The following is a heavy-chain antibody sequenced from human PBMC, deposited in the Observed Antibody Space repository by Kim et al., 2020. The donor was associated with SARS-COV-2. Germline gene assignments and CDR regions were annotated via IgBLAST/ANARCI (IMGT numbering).Heavy chain of an antibody. CDR3: ASSSAARRFGSGSYHYYYYYGMDV. CDR2: MNPNSGNT. Sequence: ASVKVSCKASGYTFTSYDINWVRQATGQGLEWMGWMNPNSGNTGYAQKFQGRVTMTRNTSISTAYMELSSLRSEDTAVYYCASSSAARRFGSGSYHYYYYYGMDVWGQGTTVTVSS. CDR1: GYTFTSYD. V-gene: IGHV1-8*01. J-gene: IGHJ6*02. D-gene: IGHD3-10*01.